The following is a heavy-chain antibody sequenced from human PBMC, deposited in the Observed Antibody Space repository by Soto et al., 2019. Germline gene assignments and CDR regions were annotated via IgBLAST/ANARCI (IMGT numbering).Heavy chain of an antibody. CDR2: ISPNSGNT. V-gene: IGHV1-8*02. D-gene: IGHD2-15*01. J-gene: IGHJ4*02. CDR1: GYTFXSYG. CDR3: ARGLYYCSGGSCFIYYFDY. Sequence: ASVKVSCRASGYTFXSYGISWVRQAPGQGLEWMGWISPNSGNTGYAQKFQGRVTMTRNTSISTAYMELSSLRSEDTAVYYCARGLYYCSGGSCFIYYFDYWGQGTLVTVSS.